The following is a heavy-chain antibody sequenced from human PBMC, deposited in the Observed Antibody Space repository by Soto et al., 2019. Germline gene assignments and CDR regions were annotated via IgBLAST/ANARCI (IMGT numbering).Heavy chain of an antibody. Sequence: EVQLVESGGGLVQPGGSLRLSCAASGFTFSSDWMHWVRQAPGKGLVWVSRINSDGSSTGYADSVKGRFTISRDNAKNTLYLKMNSLRVEDTAVYYCASTVVTGYWGQGTLVTVSS. V-gene: IGHV3-74*01. CDR2: INSDGSST. CDR1: GFTFSSDW. D-gene: IGHD2-15*01. CDR3: ASTVVTGY. J-gene: IGHJ4*02.